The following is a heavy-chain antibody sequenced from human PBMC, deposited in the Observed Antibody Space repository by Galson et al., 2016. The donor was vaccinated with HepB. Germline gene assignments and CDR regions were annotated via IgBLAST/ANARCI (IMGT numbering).Heavy chain of an antibody. D-gene: IGHD3-3*01. J-gene: IGHJ4*02. Sequence: SETLSLTCAVYGGSFSNYYWNWIRQPPGKGLEWVGEIHPSGITNYNPSLMSRVTMSIDTSKNQFSLNLNSVTAADTAVYFCARGQDHAKVGYWGQGTLVTVSS. CDR3: ARGQDHAKVGY. V-gene: IGHV4-34*01. CDR1: GGSFSNYY. CDR2: IHPSGIT.